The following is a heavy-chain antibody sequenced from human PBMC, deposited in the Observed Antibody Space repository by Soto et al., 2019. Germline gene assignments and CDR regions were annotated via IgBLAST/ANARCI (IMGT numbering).Heavy chain of an antibody. J-gene: IGHJ5*02. Sequence: QMQLVQSGAEVKKPGSSVRVSGKASGAAFNTFTINWVRQAPGQGLEWMGGFVPAFGSATYALQFQGRFVKTADGSTSTFYTALSRLNSEDRALYYCVREDDTTGSDIWFDPWGQGTLFNVSS. CDR3: VREDDTTGSDIWFDP. V-gene: IGHV1-69*01. CDR1: GAAFNTFT. CDR2: FVPAFGSA. D-gene: IGHD3-9*01.